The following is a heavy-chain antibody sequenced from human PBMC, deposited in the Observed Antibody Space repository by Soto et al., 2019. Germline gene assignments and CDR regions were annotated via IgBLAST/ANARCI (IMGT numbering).Heavy chain of an antibody. D-gene: IGHD3-10*01. CDR3: AKASEAYFYGSGSSIGADY. Sequence: GGSLRLSCAASGFTFRIYAMTWVRQAPGKGLEWVSGISGSGGSTYYADSVKGRFTISRDNSKNTLYLLMNTLRAEDTAVYYCAKASEAYFYGSGSSIGADYWGQGTLVTVSS. V-gene: IGHV3-23*01. J-gene: IGHJ4*02. CDR2: ISGSGGST. CDR1: GFTFRIYA.